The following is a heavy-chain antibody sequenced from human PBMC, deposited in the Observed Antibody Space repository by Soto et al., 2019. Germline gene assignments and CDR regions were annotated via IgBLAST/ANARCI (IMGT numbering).Heavy chain of an antibody. J-gene: IGHJ4*02. CDR3: ARDAGPAARPPGY. V-gene: IGHV3-21*01. Sequence: EVQLVESGGGLVKPGGSLRLSCAASGFTFSSYSMNWVRQAPGKGLEWVSSISSSSSYIYYADSVKGRFTISRDNAKNSLYLQRNSLRAEDTAVYYCARDAGPAARPPGYWGQGTLVTVSS. CDR1: GFTFSSYS. D-gene: IGHD6-6*01. CDR2: ISSSSSYI.